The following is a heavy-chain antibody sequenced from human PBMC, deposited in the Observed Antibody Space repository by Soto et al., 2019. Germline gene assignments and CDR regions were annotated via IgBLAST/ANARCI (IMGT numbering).Heavy chain of an antibody. J-gene: IGHJ4*02. V-gene: IGHV3-30*18. Sequence: QVQLVESGGGVVQPGRSLRLSCAASGFTFSSYGMHWVRQAPGKGLEWVAVISYDGSNKYYADSVKGRFTIFRDNSKNTLYLQMNSLRAEDTAVYYCAKAKPPNYYDSSGYLDYWGQGTLVTVSS. D-gene: IGHD3-22*01. CDR1: GFTFSSYG. CDR3: AKAKPPNYYDSSGYLDY. CDR2: ISYDGSNK.